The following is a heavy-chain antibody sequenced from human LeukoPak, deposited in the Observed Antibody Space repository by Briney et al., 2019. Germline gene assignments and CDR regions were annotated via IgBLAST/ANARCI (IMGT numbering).Heavy chain of an antibody. CDR2: INHSGSS. CDR3: AASSTGSGYPYRSYYFDY. Sequence: SETLSLTCAVDGGSFSFYYWSWIRQTPGKGLEWIGEINHSGSSNYNPSLKSRVTISVDTSKNQFSLKLSSVTAADTAVYYCAASSTGSGYPYRSYYFDYWGQGTLVTVSS. CDR1: GGSFSFYY. D-gene: IGHD5-12*01. V-gene: IGHV4-34*01. J-gene: IGHJ4*02.